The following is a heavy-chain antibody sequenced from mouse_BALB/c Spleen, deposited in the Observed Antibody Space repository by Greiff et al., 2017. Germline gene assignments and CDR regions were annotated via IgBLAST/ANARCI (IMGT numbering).Heavy chain of an antibody. V-gene: IGHV1-5*01. CDR2: IYPGNSDT. D-gene: IGHD1-1*01. Sequence: EVKVIESGTVLARPGASVKMSCKASGYSFTSYWMHWVKQRPGQGLEWIGAIYPGNSDTSYNQKFKGKAKLTAVTSASTAYMELSSLTNEDSAVYYCTRDHYYGSPLDYWGQGTTLTVSS. J-gene: IGHJ2*01. CDR3: TRDHYYGSPLDY. CDR1: GYSFTSYW.